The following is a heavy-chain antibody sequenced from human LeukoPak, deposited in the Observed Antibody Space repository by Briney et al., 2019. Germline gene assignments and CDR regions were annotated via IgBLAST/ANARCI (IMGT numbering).Heavy chain of an antibody. CDR1: GYTFTGYY. D-gene: IGHD3-10*01. V-gene: IGHV1-2*02. Sequence: ASVKVSCKASGYTFTGYYMHWVRQAPGQGLEWMGWINPNSGGTNYAQKFQGRVTMTRDTSISTAYMELSRLRSNDTAVYYCASGDYYGSGDAFDIWGQGTMVTVSS. CDR2: INPNSGGT. CDR3: ASGDYYGSGDAFDI. J-gene: IGHJ3*02.